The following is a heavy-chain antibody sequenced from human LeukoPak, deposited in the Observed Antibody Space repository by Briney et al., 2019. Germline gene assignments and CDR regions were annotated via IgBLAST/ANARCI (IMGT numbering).Heavy chain of an antibody. V-gene: IGHV3-30*02. D-gene: IGHD6-13*01. CDR3: AKDDSSSWYPSGHLDY. J-gene: IGHJ4*02. Sequence: GGSLRLSCAASGFTFSSYGMHWVRQAPGKGLEWVAFIRYDGSNKYYADSVKGRFTISRDNSKNTLYLQMNSLRAEDTAVYYCAKDDSSSWYPSGHLDYWGQGTLVTVSS. CDR1: GFTFSSYG. CDR2: IRYDGSNK.